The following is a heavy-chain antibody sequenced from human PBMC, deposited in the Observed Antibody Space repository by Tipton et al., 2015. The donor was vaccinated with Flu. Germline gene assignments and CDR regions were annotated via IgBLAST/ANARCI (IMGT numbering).Heavy chain of an antibody. CDR1: GITFSSYA. D-gene: IGHD2-21*01. CDR3: ARQLGGGDCY. V-gene: IGHV3-23*05. Sequence: SLRLSCTASGITFSSYAMSWVRQAPGKGLQWVSSIVRSGTARYYADSVKGRFTISRDTSRNTLYLQMNSLRAEDTAVYYCARQLGGGDCYWGQGTLVTVSS. J-gene: IGHJ4*02. CDR2: IVRSGTAR.